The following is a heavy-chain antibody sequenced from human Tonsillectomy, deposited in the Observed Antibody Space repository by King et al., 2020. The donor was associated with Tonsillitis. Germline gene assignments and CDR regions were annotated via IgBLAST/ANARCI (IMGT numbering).Heavy chain of an antibody. CDR1: GYNFISYG. D-gene: IGHD1-1*01. Sequence: QLVQSGAEVEKPGASVKVSCKASGYNFISYGITWVRQAPGQGLEWIGWISGYNGNTNYAQKFQGRVTMTRDTSPSTVYMELRGLRSDETAVYFCARGRSGTRAAFDIWGQGTMVTVSS. V-gene: IGHV1-18*01. CDR3: ARGRSGTRAAFDI. CDR2: ISGYNGNT. J-gene: IGHJ3*02.